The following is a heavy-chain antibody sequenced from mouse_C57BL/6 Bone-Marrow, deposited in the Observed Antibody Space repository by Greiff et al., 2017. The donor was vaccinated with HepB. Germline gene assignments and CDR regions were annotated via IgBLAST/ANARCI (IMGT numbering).Heavy chain of an antibody. Sequence: EVQLVESGGGLVQPKGSLKLSCAASGFTFNTYAMHWVRQAPGKGLEWVARIRSKSSNYATYYADSVKDRFTISRDDSQSMLYLQMNNLKTEDTAMDYCVRGGEYGNYLAWFAYWGQGTLVTVSA. V-gene: IGHV10-3*01. CDR3: VRGGEYGNYLAWFAY. D-gene: IGHD2-10*02. CDR1: GFTFNTYA. CDR2: IRSKSSNYAT. J-gene: IGHJ3*01.